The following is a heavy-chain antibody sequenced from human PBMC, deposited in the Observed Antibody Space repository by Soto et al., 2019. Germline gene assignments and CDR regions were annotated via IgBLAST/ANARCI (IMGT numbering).Heavy chain of an antibody. D-gene: IGHD6-13*01. CDR3: ASLIAAAGTYYYYYMDV. CDR1: GGSISSSSYY. J-gene: IGHJ6*03. CDR2: IYYSGST. Sequence: SETLSLTCTVSGGSISSSSYYWGWIRQPPGKGLEWIGSIYYSGSTYYNPSLKSRVTISVDTSKNQFSLKLSSVTAADTAVYYCASLIAAAGTYYYYYMDVWGKGTTVTVSS. V-gene: IGHV4-39*01.